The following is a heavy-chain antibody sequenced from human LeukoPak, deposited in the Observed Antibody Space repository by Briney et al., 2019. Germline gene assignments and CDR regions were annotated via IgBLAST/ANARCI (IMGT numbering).Heavy chain of an antibody. CDR3: ARGRLARSPYFDY. CDR2: IYHSGST. CDR1: GGSISSSNW. J-gene: IGHJ4*02. D-gene: IGHD6-19*01. Sequence: SETLSLTCAVSGGSISSSNWRSWVRQPPGKGLEWIGEIYHSGSTNYNPSLKSRVTISVETSKNQFSLNLSSVTAADTAVYYCARGRLARSPYFDYWGQGTLVTVSS. V-gene: IGHV4-4*02.